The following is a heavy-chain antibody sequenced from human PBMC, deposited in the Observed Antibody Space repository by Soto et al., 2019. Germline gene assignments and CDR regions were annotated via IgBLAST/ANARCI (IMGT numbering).Heavy chain of an antibody. V-gene: IGHV1-18*01. J-gene: IGHJ6*02. CDR1: GYTFTSYG. CDR2: ISAYNGNT. D-gene: IGHD3-16*01. CDR3: AREGVRPYYYYGMDV. Sequence: QVQLVQSGAEVKKPGASVKVSCKTSGYTFTSYGISWVRQAPGQGLEWMGWISAYNGNTNYAQKLQDRVTMTTDTSTTTAYMELRSPRSDDTAVYYCAREGVRPYYYYGMDVWGQGTTVTVSS.